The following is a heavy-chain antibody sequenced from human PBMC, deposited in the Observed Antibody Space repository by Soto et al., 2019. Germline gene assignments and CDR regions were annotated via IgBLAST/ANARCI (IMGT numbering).Heavy chain of an antibody. CDR1: PESISSSSYY. V-gene: IGHV4-39*01. D-gene: IGHD2-21*02. J-gene: IGHJ4*02. Sequence: SETLSCTGFVSPESISSSSYYCGWIRQPPGKGLEWIGSIYYSGRTYYTPSFKNRVTISIDTSGKQFSLKLSSVTSTDTTLYYGARQSKTLVTQDYFDRWGQGGMVAVAS. CDR2: IYYSGRT. CDR3: ARQSKTLVTQDYFDR.